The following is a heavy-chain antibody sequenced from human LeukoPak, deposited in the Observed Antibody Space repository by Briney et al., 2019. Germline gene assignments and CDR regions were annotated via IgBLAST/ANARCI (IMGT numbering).Heavy chain of an antibody. CDR1: GFTFSRSV. V-gene: IGHV3-21*01. J-gene: IGHJ3*02. D-gene: IGHD5-12*01. Sequence: GGSLRLSCAASGFTFSRSVMSWVRQAPGKGLEWVSSISSSSSYIYYADSVKGRFTISRDNAKNSLYLQMNSLRAEDTAVYYCARDMWMHDAFDIWGQGTMVTVSS. CDR3: ARDMWMHDAFDI. CDR2: ISSSSSYI.